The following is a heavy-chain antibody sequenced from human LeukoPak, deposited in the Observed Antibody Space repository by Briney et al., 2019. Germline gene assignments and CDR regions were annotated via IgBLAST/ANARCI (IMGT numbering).Heavy chain of an antibody. J-gene: IGHJ4*02. CDR1: GGSFSGYY. V-gene: IGHV4-34*01. D-gene: IGHD3-10*01. Sequence: SETLSLTCAVYGGSFSGYYWSWIRQPPGKGLERIGEINHSGSTNYNPSLKSRVTISVDTSKNQFSLKLSSVTAADTAVYYCARGLVTMVRGFSGWGQGTLVTVSS. CDR3: ARGLVTMVRGFSG. CDR2: INHSGST.